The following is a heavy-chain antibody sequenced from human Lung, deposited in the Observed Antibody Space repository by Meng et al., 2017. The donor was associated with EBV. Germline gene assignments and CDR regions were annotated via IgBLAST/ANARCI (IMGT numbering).Heavy chain of an antibody. CDR2: MNPNRGTT. V-gene: IGHV1-8*01. D-gene: IGHD6-19*01. Sequence: QVQLVQSGAEVKKPXXSVKVSCKASGYTFTSYDINWVRQGTGQGLEWMGWMNPNRGTTGYAQKFQGRVTMTRNISKSTAYMDLSSLRSEDTAVYYCATGVADFEDWGQGTLVTVSS. CDR3: ATGVADFED. J-gene: IGHJ4*02. CDR1: GYTFTSYD.